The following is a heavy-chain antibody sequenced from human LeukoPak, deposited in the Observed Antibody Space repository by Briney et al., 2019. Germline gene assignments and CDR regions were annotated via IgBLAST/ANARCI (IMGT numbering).Heavy chain of an antibody. D-gene: IGHD5-12*01. CDR3: AKGAYDYIEIAYFDY. CDR1: GFTFSGYA. J-gene: IGHJ4*02. CDR2: ISYDGSNK. V-gene: IGHV3-30*01. Sequence: PGGSLRLSCAASGFTFSGYAMHWVRQAPGKGLEWVAVISYDGSNKYYADSVKGRFTISRDNSKNTLYLQMNSLRAEDTAVYYCAKGAYDYIEIAYFDYWGQGSLVTVSS.